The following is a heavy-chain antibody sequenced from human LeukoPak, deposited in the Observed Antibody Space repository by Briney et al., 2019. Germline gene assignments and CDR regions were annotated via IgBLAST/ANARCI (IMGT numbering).Heavy chain of an antibody. CDR1: GGSINSYY. J-gene: IGHJ4*02. CDR3: ARDGRYCPSANCPSKGVD. D-gene: IGHD2-2*01. CDR2: IYFSGNI. V-gene: IGHV4-59*01. Sequence: SETLSLTCTVSGGSINSYYWSWIRQPPGKGLEWVGYIYFSGNIKYNPSLKSRVTISVDTPKNQFSLNLSSVTAADTAVYYCARDGRYCPSANCPSKGVDWGQGTLVSVSS.